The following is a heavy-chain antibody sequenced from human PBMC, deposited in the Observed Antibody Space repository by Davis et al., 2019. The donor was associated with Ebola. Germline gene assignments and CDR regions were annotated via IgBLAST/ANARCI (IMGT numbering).Heavy chain of an antibody. CDR3: ANDLWRMAQGIEY. D-gene: IGHD2/OR15-2a*01. J-gene: IGHJ4*02. V-gene: IGHV3-30*18. Sequence: PGGSLRLSCAASGFTFSRYRMHWVRQAPGKGLAWVAVISYDGSNKYYADSVKGRFTISRDNFKNTLYLQMNSLRPEDTAVYYCANDLWRMAQGIEYCGQGTLVTVSS. CDR2: ISYDGSNK. CDR1: GFTFSRYR.